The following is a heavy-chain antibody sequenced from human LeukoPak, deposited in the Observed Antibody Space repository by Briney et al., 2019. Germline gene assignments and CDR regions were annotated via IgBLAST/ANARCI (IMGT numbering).Heavy chain of an antibody. CDR2: ISYDGSNK. V-gene: IGHV3-30*04. CDR3: ARDYMTGGDSSGSHRESYYYGMDV. Sequence: PGRSLRLSCAASGFTFTSYAMHWVRQAPGKGLEWVAVISYDGSNKYYAHSVKGRFTISRDKSKNTLYLQMNSLRAEDTAVYYCARDYMTGGDSSGSHRESYYYGMDVWGQGTTVTVSS. D-gene: IGHD3-22*01. J-gene: IGHJ6*02. CDR1: GFTFTSYA.